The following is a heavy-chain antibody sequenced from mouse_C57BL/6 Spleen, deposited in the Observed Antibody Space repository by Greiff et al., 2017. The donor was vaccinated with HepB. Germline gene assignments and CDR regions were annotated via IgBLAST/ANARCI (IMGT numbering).Heavy chain of an antibody. J-gene: IGHJ1*03. V-gene: IGHV5-9*01. D-gene: IGHD3-3*01. CDR2: ISGGGGNT. CDR3: ARQTGHWYFDV. CDR1: GFTFSSYT. Sequence: DVKLVESGGGLVKPGGSLKLSCAASGFTFSSYTMSWVRQTPEKRLEWVATISGGGGNTYYPDSVKGRFTISRDNAKNTLYLQMSSLRSEDTALYYCARQTGHWYFDVWGTGTTVTVSS.